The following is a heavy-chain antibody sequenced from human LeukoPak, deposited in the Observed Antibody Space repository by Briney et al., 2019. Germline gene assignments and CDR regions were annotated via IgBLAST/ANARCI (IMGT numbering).Heavy chain of an antibody. CDR3: ARENRGSPGITIFGVASNWFDP. V-gene: IGHV4-31*03. CDR2: IYYSGST. J-gene: IGHJ5*02. CDR1: SGSVSSGDYY. D-gene: IGHD3-3*01. Sequence: SQTLSLTCSVSSGSVSSGDYYWNWIRQHPGKGLEWIGYIYYSGSTFYNPSLKSRVTISVDTSKNQFSLKLSSVTAADTAVYYCARENRGSPGITIFGVASNWFDPWGQGTLVTVSS.